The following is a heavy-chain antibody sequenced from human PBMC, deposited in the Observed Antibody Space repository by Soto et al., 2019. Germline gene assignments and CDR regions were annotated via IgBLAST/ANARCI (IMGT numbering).Heavy chain of an antibody. D-gene: IGHD6-13*01. CDR1: GYTFTSYA. J-gene: IGHJ4*02. CDR3: ARDCSSSAGGYFDY. Sequence: QVQLVQSGAEVKKPGASVKVSCKASGYTFTSYAMHWVRQAPGQRLEWMGWINAGNGNTEYSQKFQGRVTITRDTSASTAYMELSSLRSEDTAVYYCARDCSSSAGGYFDYWGQGTLVTVSS. V-gene: IGHV1-3*01. CDR2: INAGNGNT.